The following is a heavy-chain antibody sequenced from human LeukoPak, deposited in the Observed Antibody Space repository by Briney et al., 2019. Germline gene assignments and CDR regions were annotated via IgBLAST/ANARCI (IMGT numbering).Heavy chain of an antibody. CDR3: ARVVENWFDP. J-gene: IGHJ5*02. D-gene: IGHD1-26*01. Sequence: ASETLSLTCTVSGGSISSYYWSWIRQPPGKGLEWIGYIYYSGSTNYNPSLKSRVTISVDTSKNQFSLKLSSVTAADTAVYYCARVVENWFDPWGQGTLVTVSS. CDR2: IYYSGST. CDR1: GGSISSYY. V-gene: IGHV4-59*01.